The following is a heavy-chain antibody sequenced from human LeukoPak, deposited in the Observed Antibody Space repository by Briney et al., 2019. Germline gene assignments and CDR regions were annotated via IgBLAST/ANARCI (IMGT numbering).Heavy chain of an antibody. CDR3: TTKHAFDI. CDR1: GFTFTDAW. J-gene: IGHJ3*02. V-gene: IGHV3-15*01. Sequence: GGALRLSSAPSGFTFTDAWTSSVRHALGTGLEWVGLIKTKTGVRTTDYAAPVKCRFTISRDDSKNTVYLQMNSLKTEDTALYYCTTKHAFDIWGQGTMVTVSS. CDR2: IKTKTGVRTT.